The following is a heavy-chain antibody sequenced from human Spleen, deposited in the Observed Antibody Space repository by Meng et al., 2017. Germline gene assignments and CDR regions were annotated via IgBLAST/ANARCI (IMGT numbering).Heavy chain of an antibody. V-gene: IGHV3-66*01. Sequence: DVQLVESGGGLVQPGGSLRLSCAASGFTVSSKYLSWVRQAPGKGLEWVSVIYSGGSTYYADSVKGRFTIFRDNSKNTLYLQMNSLRAEDTAVFYCAKDASAGTGLDYFFAYWGQGTLVTVSS. J-gene: IGHJ4*02. D-gene: IGHD6-13*01. CDR1: GFTVSSKY. CDR2: IYSGGST. CDR3: AKDASAGTGLDYFFAY.